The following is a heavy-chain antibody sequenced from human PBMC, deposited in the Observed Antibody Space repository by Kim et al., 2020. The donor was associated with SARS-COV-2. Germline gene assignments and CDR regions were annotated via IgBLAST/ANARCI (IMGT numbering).Heavy chain of an antibody. Sequence: GGSLRLSCAASGFAFSSYAMHWVRQAPGKALEYVSTISSNGNSTYYGNSVKGRFTISRDNSKNTVFLQMGSLRAEDMAVYYCARDGGDGYSHDAFDIWGQGTMVTVSS. V-gene: IGHV3-64*01. CDR2: ISSNGNST. J-gene: IGHJ3*02. D-gene: IGHD3-16*01. CDR1: GFAFSSYA. CDR3: ARDGGDGYSHDAFDI.